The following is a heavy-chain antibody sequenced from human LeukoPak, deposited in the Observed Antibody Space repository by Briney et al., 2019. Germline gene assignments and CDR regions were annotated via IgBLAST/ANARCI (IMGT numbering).Heavy chain of an antibody. CDR2: IRNKANSYAT. CDR3: AKRVSSSWYYFDY. CDR1: GFTFSGSA. D-gene: IGHD6-13*01. J-gene: IGHJ4*02. V-gene: IGHV3-73*01. Sequence: GGSLRLSCAASGFTFSGSAMHWVRRASGKGLEWVGRIRNKANSYATAYAASVKGRFTISRDDSKNTAYLQMNSLKTEDTAIYYCAKRVSSSWYYFDYWGQGTLVTVSS.